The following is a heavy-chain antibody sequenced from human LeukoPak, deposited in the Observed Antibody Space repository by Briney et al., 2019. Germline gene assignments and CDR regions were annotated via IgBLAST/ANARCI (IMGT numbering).Heavy chain of an antibody. D-gene: IGHD6-19*01. V-gene: IGHV1-8*01. Sequence: GASVKVSCKASGYTFTSHDINWVRQAPGQGLEWMGWMNPSSVTTVSAQKFQGRVTVTWNTSISTAYMELSGLRSEDTAVYYCARVAVAGTGDWFDPWGQGTLVTVSS. CDR1: GYTFTSHD. CDR3: ARVAVAGTGDWFDP. J-gene: IGHJ5*02. CDR2: MNPSSVTT.